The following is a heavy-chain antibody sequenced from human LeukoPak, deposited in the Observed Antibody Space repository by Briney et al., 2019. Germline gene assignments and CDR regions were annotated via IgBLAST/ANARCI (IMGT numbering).Heavy chain of an antibody. J-gene: IGHJ6*03. CDR2: IYSGGST. D-gene: IGHD2-2*02. CDR3: ASSGPAAIKYYYYMDV. Sequence: GGSLRLSCAASGFTVSSNYMSWVRQAPGKGLEWVSVIYSGGSTYYADSVKGRFTISRDNAKNSLYLQMNSLRAEDTAVYYCASSGPAAIKYYYYMDVWGKGTTVTVSS. CDR1: GFTVSSNY. V-gene: IGHV3-66*01.